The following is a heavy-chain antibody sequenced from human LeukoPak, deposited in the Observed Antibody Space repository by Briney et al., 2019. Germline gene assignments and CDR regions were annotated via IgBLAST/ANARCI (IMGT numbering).Heavy chain of an antibody. V-gene: IGHV1-2*02. D-gene: IGHD6-13*01. Sequence: ASVKVSCKASGYTFTGYYMHWVRQAPGQGLEWMGWINPNSGGTNYAQRFQGRVTMTRDTSISTAYMELSRLRSDDTAVYYCARGQIIAADGGECGYWGQGTLVTVSS. J-gene: IGHJ4*02. CDR1: GYTFTGYY. CDR3: ARGQIIAADGGECGY. CDR2: INPNSGGT.